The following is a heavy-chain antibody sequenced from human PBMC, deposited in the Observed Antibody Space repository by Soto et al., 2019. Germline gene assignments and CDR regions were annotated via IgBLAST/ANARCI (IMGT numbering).Heavy chain of an antibody. J-gene: IGHJ4*02. Sequence: SETLSLTCTVSGGSISSSSYYWGWIRQPPGKGLEWIGSIYYSGRTYYNSSLKSRVTISVDTSKNQFSLELSSVTAADTAVYYCARHPVTSTSGIDCWGQGTLVTVSS. CDR2: IYYSGRT. CDR1: GGSISSSSYY. D-gene: IGHD1-1*01. CDR3: ARHPVTSTSGIDC. V-gene: IGHV4-39*01.